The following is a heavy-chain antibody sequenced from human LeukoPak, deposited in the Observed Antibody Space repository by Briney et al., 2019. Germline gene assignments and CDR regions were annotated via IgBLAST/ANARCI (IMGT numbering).Heavy chain of an antibody. D-gene: IGHD1-26*01. Sequence: SETLSLTCTVSGGSISSGSYYWSWIRQPAGKGREWIGRIYTSGSTNYNPSLKSRVTISVDTSKNQFSLKLSSVTAADTAVYYCARSIVGAADFDYWGQGTLVTVSS. V-gene: IGHV4-61*02. CDR3: ARSIVGAADFDY. J-gene: IGHJ4*02. CDR2: IYTSGST. CDR1: GGSISSGSYY.